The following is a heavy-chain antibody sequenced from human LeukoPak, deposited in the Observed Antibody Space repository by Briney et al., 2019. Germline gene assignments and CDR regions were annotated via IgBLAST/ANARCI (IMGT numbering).Heavy chain of an antibody. J-gene: IGHJ3*02. CDR1: GFTFSSYG. CDR2: ISSSSSYI. D-gene: IGHD5-24*01. V-gene: IGHV3-21*01. CDR3: AREMATGYDAFDI. Sequence: GGSLRLSCAASGFTFSSYGMHWVRQAPGKGLEWVSSISSSSSYIYYADSVKGRFTITRDNAKNSLYLQMNSLRAEDTAVYYCAREMATGYDAFDIWGQGTMVTVSS.